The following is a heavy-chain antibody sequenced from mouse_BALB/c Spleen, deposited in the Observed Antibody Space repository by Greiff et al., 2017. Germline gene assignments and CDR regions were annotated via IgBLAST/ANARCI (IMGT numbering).Heavy chain of an antibody. D-gene: IGHD1-2*01. CDR1: GYTFTDYV. V-gene: IGHV1-77*01. Sequence: QVQLKQSGPELVKPGASVKMSCKASGYTFTDYVISWVKQRTGQGLEWIGEIYPGSGSTYYNEKFKGKATLTADKSSNTAYMQLSSLTSEDSAVYFCARRGHYYGSNWYFDVWGAGTTVTVSS. CDR2: IYPGSGST. J-gene: IGHJ1*01. CDR3: ARRGHYYGSNWYFDV.